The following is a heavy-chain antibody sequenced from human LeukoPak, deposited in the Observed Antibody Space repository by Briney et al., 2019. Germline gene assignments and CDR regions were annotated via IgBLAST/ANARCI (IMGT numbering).Heavy chain of an antibody. CDR3: ARGDRVSGGTDS. D-gene: IGHD3-16*01. Sequence: WASVKVSCKTSGYTFNDYDINWVRQAPGQGLEWMGYMNPDNDDTGYARKFQGRVTITRDTSISTAYMELSSLRSEDTAVYYCARGDRVSGGTDSWGQGTLVTVSS. CDR2: MNPDNDDT. V-gene: IGHV1-8*03. J-gene: IGHJ4*02. CDR1: GYTFNDYD.